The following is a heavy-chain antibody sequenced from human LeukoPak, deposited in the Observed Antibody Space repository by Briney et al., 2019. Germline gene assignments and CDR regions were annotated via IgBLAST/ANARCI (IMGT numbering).Heavy chain of an antibody. CDR1: GGSFSGYY. D-gene: IGHD3-10*01. Sequence: SETLSLTCAVYGGSFSGYYWSWIRQPPGKGLEWIGEINHSGSTNYNPSLKSRVTISLDTSKNQFSLRLSSVTAADTAVYYCARESSVPMVRGSGGFDPWGQGTLVTVSS. CDR3: ARESSVPMVRGSGGFDP. J-gene: IGHJ5*02. V-gene: IGHV4-34*01. CDR2: INHSGST.